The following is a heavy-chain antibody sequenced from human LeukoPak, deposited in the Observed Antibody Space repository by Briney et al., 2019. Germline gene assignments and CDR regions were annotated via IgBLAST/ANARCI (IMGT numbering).Heavy chain of an antibody. CDR3: ARRGYYYDTQRYYYYYMDV. D-gene: IGHD3-22*01. V-gene: IGHV4-59*01. CDR2: IYYSGST. CDR1: GGSISSYY. J-gene: IGHJ6*03. Sequence: SETLFLTCTVSGGSISSYYWSWIRQPPGKGLEWIGYIYYSGSTNYNPSLKSRVTISVDTSKNQFSLKLSSVTAADTAVYYCARRGYYYDTQRYYYYYMDVWGKGTTVTVSS.